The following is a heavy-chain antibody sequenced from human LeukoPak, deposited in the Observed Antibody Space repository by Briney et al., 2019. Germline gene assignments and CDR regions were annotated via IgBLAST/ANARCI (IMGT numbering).Heavy chain of an antibody. Sequence: PGGSLRLSCAASGFTFSNHAMTWARQAPGKGLEWVSAITGSGGSTFYADSVKGRFTISRDNSKNTVYLQMNSLRAEDTALYYCAKDRRLDGYNGDWGQGTLVTVSS. CDR3: AKDRRLDGYNGD. CDR1: GFTFSNHA. CDR2: ITGSGGST. D-gene: IGHD5-24*01. J-gene: IGHJ4*02. V-gene: IGHV3-23*01.